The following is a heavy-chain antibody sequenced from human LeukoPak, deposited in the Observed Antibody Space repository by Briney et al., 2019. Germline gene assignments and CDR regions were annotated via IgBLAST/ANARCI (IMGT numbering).Heavy chain of an antibody. V-gene: IGHV1-46*01. CDR3: ARAGEVAAAGTYWDYGMDV. Sequence: ASVKVSCKASGYTFTSYYMHWVRQAPGQGLEWMGIINPSGGSTSYAQKFQGRVTMTRDTSTSTVYMELSSLRSEDTAVYYCARAGEVAAAGTYWDYGMDVWGQGTTVTVSS. CDR2: INPSGGST. J-gene: IGHJ6*02. D-gene: IGHD6-13*01. CDR1: GYTFTSYY.